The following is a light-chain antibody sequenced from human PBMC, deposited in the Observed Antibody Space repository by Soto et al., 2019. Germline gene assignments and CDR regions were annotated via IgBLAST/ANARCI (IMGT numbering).Light chain of an antibody. Sequence: LTQSPSASGSPGQSVTISCTGTSSDIGTYDYVSWYQHLPDKAPKLIIYEVSKRPSGVPDRFSGSKSGNTASLTVSGLQAEDEGDYYCCSYGGGNNFYVFGTGTKVTVL. CDR2: EVS. V-gene: IGLV2-8*01. CDR1: SSDIGTYDY. CDR3: CSYGGGNNFYV. J-gene: IGLJ1*01.